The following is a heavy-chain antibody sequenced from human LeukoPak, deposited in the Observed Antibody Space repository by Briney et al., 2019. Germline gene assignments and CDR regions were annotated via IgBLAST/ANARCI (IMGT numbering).Heavy chain of an antibody. J-gene: IGHJ4*02. CDR1: GGSISSGSYY. CDR3: ARDSNSPFDY. CDR2: IYTSGST. V-gene: IGHV4-61*02. D-gene: IGHD1-1*01. Sequence: SQTLSLTCTVSGGSISSGSYYWSWIRQPAGKGLEWIGRIYTSGSTNYNPSLKSRVTTSVDTSKNQFSLKLSSVTAADTAVYYCARDSNSPFDYWGQGTLVTVSS.